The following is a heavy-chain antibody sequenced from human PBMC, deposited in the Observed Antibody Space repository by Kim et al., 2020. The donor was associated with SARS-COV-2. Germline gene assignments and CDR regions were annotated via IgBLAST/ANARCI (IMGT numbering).Heavy chain of an antibody. CDR3: AREMDYDILTGYYTSFDY. Sequence: GGSLRLSCAASGFTFSSYSMNWVRQAPGKGLEWVSSISSSSSYIYYADSVKGRFTISRDNAKNSLYLQMNSLRAEDTAVYYCAREMDYDILTGYYTSFDYWGQGTLVTVSS. J-gene: IGHJ4*02. D-gene: IGHD3-9*01. CDR1: GFTFSSYS. CDR2: ISSSSSYI. V-gene: IGHV3-21*01.